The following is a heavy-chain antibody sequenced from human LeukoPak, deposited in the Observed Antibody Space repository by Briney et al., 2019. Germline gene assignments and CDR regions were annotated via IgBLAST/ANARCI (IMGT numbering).Heavy chain of an antibody. CDR3: ARTYYDILTGPEYYFDY. Sequence: GGSLRLSCAASGFTFSSYWMSRVRQAPGKGLEWVANIKQDGSEKYYVDSVKGRFTISRDNAKNSLYLQMNSLRAEDTAVYYCARTYYDILTGPEYYFDYWGQGTLVTVSS. V-gene: IGHV3-7*01. CDR1: GFTFSSYW. J-gene: IGHJ4*02. D-gene: IGHD3-9*01. CDR2: IKQDGSEK.